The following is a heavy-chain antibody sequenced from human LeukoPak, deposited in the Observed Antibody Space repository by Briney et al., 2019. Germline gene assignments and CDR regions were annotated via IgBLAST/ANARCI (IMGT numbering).Heavy chain of an antibody. J-gene: IGHJ4*02. CDR1: GDSISSSPYY. CDR2: IYYTGST. D-gene: IGHD6-13*01. V-gene: IGHV4-39*02. Sequence: SETLSLACTVSGDSISSSPYYWGWIRQPPGKGLEWIGTIYYTGSTYYNPSLKSRVTISIDTSKNRFSLKLSSVTAADTAVYYCARDPASGYSTKRYYFDYWGQGTLVTVSS. CDR3: ARDPASGYSTKRYYFDY.